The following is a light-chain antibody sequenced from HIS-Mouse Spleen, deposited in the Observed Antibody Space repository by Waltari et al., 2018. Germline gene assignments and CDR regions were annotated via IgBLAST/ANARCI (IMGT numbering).Light chain of an antibody. Sequence: SYELTQPPSVSVSPGQTARITCSGDALPKKYAYWYQQKSGQAPVLVIYEDSKGPSGITERFSGSRSWTMATLNSSGAHVEDEADYYCYATDSSGNNRVFGGGTKLTVL. CDR1: ALPKKY. CDR3: YATDSSGNNRV. J-gene: IGLJ2*01. V-gene: IGLV3-10*01. CDR2: EDS.